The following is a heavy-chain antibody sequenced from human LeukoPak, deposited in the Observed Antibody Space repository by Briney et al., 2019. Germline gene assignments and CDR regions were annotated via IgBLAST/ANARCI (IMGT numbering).Heavy chain of an antibody. D-gene: IGHD3-22*01. J-gene: IGHJ3*01. CDR3: AKVYSSSPQDAFDV. CDR2: INHRGST. V-gene: IGHV4-34*01. CDR1: GGPFTGYY. Sequence: SETLSLTCAVYGGPFTGYYWSWIRQSPDKGLEWIGEINHRGSTNYNSSIKSRLTISADTSKNQFSLHLSSVTAADTAVYYCAKVYSSSPQDAFDVWGQGTMVTVSS.